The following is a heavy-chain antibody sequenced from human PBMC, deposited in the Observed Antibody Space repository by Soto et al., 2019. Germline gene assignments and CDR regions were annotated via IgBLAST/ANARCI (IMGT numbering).Heavy chain of an antibody. CDR3: AREHDILTPRGDGMDV. CDR1: GFTFCSYA. D-gene: IGHD3-9*01. CDR2: ISYDGSNK. V-gene: IGHV3-30-3*01. J-gene: IGHJ6*02. Sequence: PGGSLRLSCAASGFTFCSYAMHWVRQAPGKGLEWVAVISYDGSNKYYADSVKGRFTISRDNSKNTLYLQMNSLRAEDTAVYYCAREHDILTPRGDGMDVWGQGTTVTVSS.